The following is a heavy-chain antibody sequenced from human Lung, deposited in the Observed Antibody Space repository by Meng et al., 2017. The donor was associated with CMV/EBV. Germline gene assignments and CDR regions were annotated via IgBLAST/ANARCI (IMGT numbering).Heavy chain of an antibody. CDR3: AGGSSKWLRFFFDY. CDR1: GGSFSGYY. CDR2: INHSGST. J-gene: IGHJ4*02. V-gene: IGHV4-34*01. Sequence: SXTXSLXCAVDGGSFSGYYWSWIRQPPGKGLEWIGEINHSGSTNYNPSLKSRVTISVDTSKNQFSLKLSSVTAADTAVYYWAGGSSKWLRFFFDYWAQGTXVTVSS. D-gene: IGHD5-12*01.